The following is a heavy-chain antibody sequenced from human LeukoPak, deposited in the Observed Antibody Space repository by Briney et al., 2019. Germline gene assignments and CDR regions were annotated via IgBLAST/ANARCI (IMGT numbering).Heavy chain of an antibody. V-gene: IGHV1-24*01. CDR1: GYTLTELS. J-gene: IGHJ4*02. CDR3: ATIPIAAAATGY. D-gene: IGHD6-13*01. Sequence: ASVKVSCKVFGYTLTELSMHWVRQAPGKGLEWMGGFDPEDGETIYAQKFQGRVTMTEDTSADTAYMELSSLRSEDTAVYYCATIPIAAAATGYWGQGTLVTVSS. CDR2: FDPEDGET.